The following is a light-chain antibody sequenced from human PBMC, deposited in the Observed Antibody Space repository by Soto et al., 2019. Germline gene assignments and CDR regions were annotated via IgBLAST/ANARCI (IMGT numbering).Light chain of an antibody. J-gene: IGLJ1*01. CDR2: DVS. CDR1: SSDVGGYNY. V-gene: IGLV2-11*01. Sequence: SALTQPRSVSGSPGQSVTISCTGTSSDVGGYNYVSWYQQHPGKAPKLMIYDVSKRPSGVPDRFSGSKSGNTASLTISGLQAEDEADYYCNSFTSSSTYVFGTGTKVTV. CDR3: NSFTSSSTYV.